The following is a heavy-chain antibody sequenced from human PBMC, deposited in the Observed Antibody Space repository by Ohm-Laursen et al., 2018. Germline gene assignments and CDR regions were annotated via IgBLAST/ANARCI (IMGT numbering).Heavy chain of an antibody. CDR2: ISSSGSTI. CDR3: AKGSANLGDY. CDR1: GFTFSSYE. Sequence: SLRLSCAASGFTFSSYEMNWVRQAPGKGLEWVSYISSSGSTIYYADSVKGRFTISRDNTKSTLYLQMNNLRAEDTAVYYCAKGSANLGDYWGQGTLVTVSS. V-gene: IGHV3-48*03. J-gene: IGHJ4*02.